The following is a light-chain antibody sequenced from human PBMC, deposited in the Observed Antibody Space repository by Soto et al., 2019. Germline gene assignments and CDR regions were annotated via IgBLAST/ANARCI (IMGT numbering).Light chain of an antibody. Sequence: DFQMNQSLLTLPGYVGNSVTFTCRASRTISSWLAWYQQKPGKAPKLLIYKAPTLKSGVPSRFSGSGSGTEFTLTTSNLQPADFATYYCQHYNSYSGAFGKGTKV. J-gene: IGKJ1*01. CDR1: RTISSW. CDR2: KAP. CDR3: QHYNSYSGA. V-gene: IGKV1-5*03.